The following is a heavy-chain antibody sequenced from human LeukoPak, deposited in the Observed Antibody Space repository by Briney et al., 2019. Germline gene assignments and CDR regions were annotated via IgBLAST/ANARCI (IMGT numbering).Heavy chain of an antibody. J-gene: IGHJ4*01. CDR3: ARRQDWRLLWFGESSYYFDY. Sequence: GESLKISCKGSGYSFTSYWIGWVRQMPGKGLEWMGIIYPGDSDTRYSPSFQGQVTISADKSISTAYLQWSSLKASDTAMYYCARRQDWRLLWFGESSYYFDYWGQEPWSPSPQ. D-gene: IGHD3-10*01. V-gene: IGHV5-51*01. CDR1: GYSFTSYW. CDR2: IYPGDSDT.